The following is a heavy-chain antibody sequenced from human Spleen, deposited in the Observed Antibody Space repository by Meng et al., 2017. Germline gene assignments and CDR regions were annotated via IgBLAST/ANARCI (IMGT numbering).Heavy chain of an antibody. J-gene: IGHJ4*02. V-gene: IGHV4-34*01. CDR1: GGSFSGYY. D-gene: IGHD6-6*01. CDR3: ARGLLLAALRN. CDR2: INHSGGT. Sequence: VQLKQGGAGLLKPSETLSLTCAVYGGSFSGYYWSWIRQPPGKGLEWIGEINHSGGTNYNPSLKSRVTISVDMSKNQFSLKLSSVTAADTAVYYCARGLLLAALRNWGQGTLVTVSS.